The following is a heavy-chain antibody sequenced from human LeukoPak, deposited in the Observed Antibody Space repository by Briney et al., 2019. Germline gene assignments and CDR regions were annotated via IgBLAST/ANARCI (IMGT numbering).Heavy chain of an antibody. J-gene: IGHJ4*02. CDR1: GYTFTCYY. CDR3: ARTDNKYDSRLLFN. D-gene: IGHD3-22*01. Sequence: GASVKVSCKASGYTFTCYYIHWVRQAPGHGLEWMGWVNPHSGGTNFAQRFRGRVTLTRDTSVTTAYMDLNRLESDDTAIYYCARTDNKYDSRLLFNWGQGTQSIVSS. CDR2: VNPHSGGT. V-gene: IGHV1-2*02.